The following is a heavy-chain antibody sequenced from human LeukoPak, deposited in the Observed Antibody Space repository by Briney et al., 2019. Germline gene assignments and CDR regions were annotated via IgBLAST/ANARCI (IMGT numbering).Heavy chain of an antibody. Sequence: SETLSLTCTVSGGSISSYYWSWIRQPPGKGLEWIGYIYYSGSTNYNPSLKSRVTISVDTSKNQFSLKLSSVTAADTAVYYCARALYCSSTSCYWFDPWGQGTLVTVSS. D-gene: IGHD2-2*01. CDR1: GGSISSYY. CDR3: ARALYCSSTSCYWFDP. CDR2: IYYSGST. J-gene: IGHJ5*02. V-gene: IGHV4-59*01.